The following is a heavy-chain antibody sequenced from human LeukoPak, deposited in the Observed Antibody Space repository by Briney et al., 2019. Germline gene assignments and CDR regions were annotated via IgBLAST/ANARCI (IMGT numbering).Heavy chain of an antibody. D-gene: IGHD3-10*01. CDR2: IYYSGST. CDR3: ARSITMVRGVPPYYYYMDV. Sequence: SETLSLTCTVSGGSISSYYWSWIRQPPGKGLEWIGYIYYSGSTNYNPSLKSRVTISVDTSKNQFSLKLSSVTAADTAVYYCARSITMVRGVPPYYYYMDVWGKGTTVTVSS. J-gene: IGHJ6*03. V-gene: IGHV4-59*01. CDR1: GGSISSYY.